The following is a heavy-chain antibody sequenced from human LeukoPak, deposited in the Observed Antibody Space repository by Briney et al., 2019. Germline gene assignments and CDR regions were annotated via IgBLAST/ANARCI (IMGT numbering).Heavy chain of an antibody. D-gene: IGHD2-2*01. Sequence: GGSLRLSHPASALSVGRSGTECVRQAPGKGLEWVAFIRHDGSNKYYGDSVKGRFTISRDNSKNTMYLQKNSLRPHVYPVYYCGKDCSTNRYVHYWGQGTLVTVSS. J-gene: IGHJ4*02. CDR2: IRHDGSNK. V-gene: IGHV3-30*02. CDR1: ALSVGRSG. CDR3: GKDCSTNRYVHY.